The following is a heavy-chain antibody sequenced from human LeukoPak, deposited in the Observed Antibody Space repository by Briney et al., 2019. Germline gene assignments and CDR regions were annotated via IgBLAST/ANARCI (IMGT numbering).Heavy chain of an antibody. CDR1: GGSVSSGSYY. D-gene: IGHD2-15*01. Sequence: KPSETLSLTCTVSGGSVSSGSYYWSWIRQPPGKGLEWIGYIYYSGSTNYNPSLKSRVTISVDTSKNQFPLKLSSVTAADTAVYYCARDSDCSGGSCYSDGYYYYYGMDVWGKGTTVTVSS. CDR2: IYYSGST. J-gene: IGHJ6*04. CDR3: ARDSDCSGGSCYSDGYYYYYGMDV. V-gene: IGHV4-61*01.